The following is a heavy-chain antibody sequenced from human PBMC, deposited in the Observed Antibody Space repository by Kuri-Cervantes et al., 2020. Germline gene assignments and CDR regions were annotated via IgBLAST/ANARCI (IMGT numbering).Heavy chain of an antibody. D-gene: IGHD6-25*01. Sequence: GGSLRLSCAASGFTFSSYAIHWVRQAPGKGLEGVAVISYDGSNKYYADPVKGRFTISRDNSKNTLYLQLNSLRAEDTSVYYCARDVSAAAWKQQPNPGHYYGMDVWGQGTTVTVSS. CDR3: ARDVSAAAWKQQPNPGHYYGMDV. J-gene: IGHJ6*02. V-gene: IGHV3-30-3*01. CDR2: ISYDGSNK. CDR1: GFTFSSYA.